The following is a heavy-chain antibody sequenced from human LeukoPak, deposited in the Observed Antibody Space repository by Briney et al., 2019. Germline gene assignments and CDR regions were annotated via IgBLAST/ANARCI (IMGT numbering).Heavy chain of an antibody. D-gene: IGHD3-10*01. CDR1: GFTFSSYF. V-gene: IGHV3-23*01. J-gene: IGHJ4*02. CDR2: ITGSGGSA. Sequence: GGSLRLSCAASGFTFSSYFMTWVRQAPGKGLEWVSTITGSGGSAYYPDSVEGRFTVSRDNSKNRLYLQMNSLRAEDTAVYYCAKENYDSGSYAHWGQGTLVSVSS. CDR3: AKENYDSGSYAH.